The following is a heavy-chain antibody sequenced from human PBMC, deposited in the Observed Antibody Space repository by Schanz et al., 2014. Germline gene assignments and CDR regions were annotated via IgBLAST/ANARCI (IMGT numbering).Heavy chain of an antibody. CDR3: ARGRTFDY. V-gene: IGHV1-18*01. J-gene: IGHJ4*02. CDR2: ISPYNGNT. Sequence: VQLVQSGAAVKNPGPSVKVSCKASGYTFTSSGISWVRQAPGQGLEWMGWISPYNGNTNYAQKFRGRVTMTRNTSMSTAYIELHILTSEDTAVYYCARGRTFDYWGQGTLVTVSS. CDR1: GYTFTSSG.